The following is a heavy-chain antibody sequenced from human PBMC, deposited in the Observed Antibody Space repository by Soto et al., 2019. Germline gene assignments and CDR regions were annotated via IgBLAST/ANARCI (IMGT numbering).Heavy chain of an antibody. CDR2: ITGNAANT. J-gene: IGHJ4*02. V-gene: IGHV3-23*01. D-gene: IGHD2-21*02. CDR1: RFTFGGYA. CDR3: AKAARDCGGDCYSSYFDS. Sequence: GGALRLSCSASRFTFGGYAMSWVRQAPGKGLEWVSGITGNAANTVYADSVKGRFTISRDNSKNALYLQLNSLRAEDTAVYFCAKAARDCGGDCYSSYFDSWGQGALVPVSP.